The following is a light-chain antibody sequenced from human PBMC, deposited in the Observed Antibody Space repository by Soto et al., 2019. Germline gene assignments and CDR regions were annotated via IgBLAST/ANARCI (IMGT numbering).Light chain of an antibody. CDR1: QSVSTSY. CDR2: AAS. CDR3: QQYGSVPLT. Sequence: EIVLTQSPGTLSLSPGERATLSCRASQSVSTSYLAWYQQKPDQAPRLLIYAASSRATGIPDRFSGSGSGADFTLTSSRLEPEDFAVYYCQQYGSVPLTFGGGTKVEIK. J-gene: IGKJ4*01. V-gene: IGKV3-20*01.